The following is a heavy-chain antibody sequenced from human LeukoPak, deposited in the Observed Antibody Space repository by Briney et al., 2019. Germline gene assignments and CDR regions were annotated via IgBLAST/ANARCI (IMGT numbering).Heavy chain of an antibody. J-gene: IGHJ4*02. CDR3: ARASYGDYGIDY. D-gene: IGHD4-17*01. CDR2: INHSGST. Sequence: SETLSLTCAVYGGSFSGYYWSWIRQPPGKGLEWIGEINHSGSTNYNPSLKSRVTISVDTSKNQFSLKLSSVTAADTAVYYCARASYGDYGIDYWGQGTLVTVSS. CDR1: GGSFSGYY. V-gene: IGHV4-34*01.